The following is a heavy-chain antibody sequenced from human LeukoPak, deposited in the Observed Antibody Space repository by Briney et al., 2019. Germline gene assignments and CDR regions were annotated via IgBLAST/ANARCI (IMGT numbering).Heavy chain of an antibody. CDR3: ARVSRLPNPRTLDL. CDR1: GFTFSIYW. CDR2: IHEDGSQR. V-gene: IGHV3-7*01. D-gene: IGHD3-16*02. J-gene: IGHJ5*02. Sequence: PGGSLRLSCAASGFTFSIYWMTWVRQPPGKGLEWVANIHEDGSQRYYVDSVKGRFTISRDNAKNSLYLQMSSLRAEDTAVYYCARVSRLPNPRTLDLWGQGTLVTVS.